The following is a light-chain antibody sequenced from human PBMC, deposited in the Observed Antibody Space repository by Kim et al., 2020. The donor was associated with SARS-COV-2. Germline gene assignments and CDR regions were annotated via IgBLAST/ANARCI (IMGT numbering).Light chain of an antibody. CDR3: QQRSKWPRT. Sequence: LCPDEKATRACGAGQSVQIYLAWCQQNPGQAPRLLIYDASNRATGTPTRFSGSGSGTDFTLTISSLEPEDFAVYYCQQRSKWPRTFGPGTKVDIK. CDR2: DAS. V-gene: IGKV3-11*01. CDR1: QSVQIY. J-gene: IGKJ3*01.